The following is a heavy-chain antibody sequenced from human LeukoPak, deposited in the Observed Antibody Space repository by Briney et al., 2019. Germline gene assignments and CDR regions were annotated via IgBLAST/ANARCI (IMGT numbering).Heavy chain of an antibody. J-gene: IGHJ4*02. CDR3: ATKRWLQGSYDY. CDR2: IYSGGST. Sequence: SGGSLRLSCAASGFTVSSTYMSWVRQAPGKGLEWVSVIYSGGSTYYADSVRGRFTISRDNSKNTVYLQLNSLKAEDTAIFYCATKRWLQGSYDYWGQGTLVTVSS. V-gene: IGHV3-53*01. CDR1: GFTVSSTY. D-gene: IGHD5-24*01.